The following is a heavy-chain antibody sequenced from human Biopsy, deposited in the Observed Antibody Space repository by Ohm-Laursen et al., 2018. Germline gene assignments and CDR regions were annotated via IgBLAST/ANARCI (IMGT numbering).Heavy chain of an antibody. Sequence: SDTLSLTCTVSGYSVTNDYYWGWIRQPPGKGLEWIGNIYYDEITYYNPSLKSRVAMSVDTSKNQFSLRLTSVTAADTAVYYCARVAGGYAYYYGMDVWGQGTTVIVSS. CDR1: GYSVTNDYY. CDR2: IYYDEIT. CDR3: ARVAGGYAYYYGMDV. D-gene: IGHD5-12*01. V-gene: IGHV4-38-2*02. J-gene: IGHJ6*02.